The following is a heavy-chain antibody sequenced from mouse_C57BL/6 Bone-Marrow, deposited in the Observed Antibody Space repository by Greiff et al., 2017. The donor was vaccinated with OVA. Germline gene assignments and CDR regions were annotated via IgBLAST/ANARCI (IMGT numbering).Heavy chain of an antibody. D-gene: IGHD2-5*01. CDR2: ISYSGST. CDR1: GYSITSDY. Sequence: EVQLVESGPGLVKPSQTLSLTCSVTGYSITSDYWNWIRKFPGNKLEYMGYISYSGSTYYNPSLKSRISITRDTSKNQYYLQLNTVTTEDTATYYYSRSIYYSNYWYAMDYWGQGTSVTVSS. J-gene: IGHJ4*01. V-gene: IGHV3-8*01. CDR3: SRSIYYSNYWYAMDY.